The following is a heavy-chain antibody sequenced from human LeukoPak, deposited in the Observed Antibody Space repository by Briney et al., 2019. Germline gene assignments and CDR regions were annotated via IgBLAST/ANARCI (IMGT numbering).Heavy chain of an antibody. CDR3: AAFGGISSFDY. CDR2: ISSSSSYI. Sequence: SGGSLRLSCAASGFTFSSYSMNWVRQAPGKGLEWVSSISSSSSYIYYADSVKGRFTISRDNAKNSLCLQMNSLRAEDTAVYYCAAFGGISSFDYWGQGTLVTVSS. V-gene: IGHV3-21*01. D-gene: IGHD2-8*02. CDR1: GFTFSSYS. J-gene: IGHJ4*02.